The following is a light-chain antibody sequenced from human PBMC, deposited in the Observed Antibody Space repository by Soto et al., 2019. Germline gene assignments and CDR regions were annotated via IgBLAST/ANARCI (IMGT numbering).Light chain of an antibody. J-gene: IGLJ1*01. V-gene: IGLV2-14*03. CDR1: SSDVVGYNY. CDR2: DVS. Sequence: QSVLTQPASGSGFPGQSITISCTGTSSDVVGYNYVSWYQHHPGKAPKLMIYDVSNRPSGVSNRFSGSKSGNTASLTISGLQPEDEADYYCSSYTTSNTRQIVFGTGTKVTVL. CDR3: SSYTTSNTRQIV.